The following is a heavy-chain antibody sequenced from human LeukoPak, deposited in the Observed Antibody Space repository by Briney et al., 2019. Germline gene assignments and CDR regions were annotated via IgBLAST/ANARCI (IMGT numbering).Heavy chain of an antibody. D-gene: IGHD3-22*01. CDR3: ARLSSINSSGYYIDY. V-gene: IGHV4-59*08. CDR2: IYYSGST. J-gene: IGHJ4*02. Sequence: TSETLSLTCTVSGGSISSYYWSWIRQPPGKGLEWIGYIYYSGSTNYNSSLKSRLTISADTSKNQFSLKLSSVTAADTAVYYCARLSSINSSGYYIDYWGQGTLVTVSS. CDR1: GGSISSYY.